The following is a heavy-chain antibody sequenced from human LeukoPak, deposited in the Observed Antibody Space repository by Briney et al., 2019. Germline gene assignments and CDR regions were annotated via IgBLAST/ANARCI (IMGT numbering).Heavy chain of an antibody. V-gene: IGHV3-53*01. CDR2: IYSGGST. J-gene: IGHJ4*02. Sequence: GGSLRLSCAASGFTVSSNYMSWVRQAPGKGLEWVSVIYSGGSTYYADSVKGRFTISRDNSKNTLYLQMNSLRAEDTAVYYCARGYYGSGSYYNFLPDYWGQGTLVTVSS. CDR1: GFTVSSNY. D-gene: IGHD3-10*01. CDR3: ARGYYGSGSYYNFLPDY.